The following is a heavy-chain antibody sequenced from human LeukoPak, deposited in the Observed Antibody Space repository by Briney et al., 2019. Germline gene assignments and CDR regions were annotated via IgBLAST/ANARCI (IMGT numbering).Heavy chain of an antibody. D-gene: IGHD2-2*02. Sequence: GGSLRLSCAASGFTFSSYGMHWVRQAPGKGLEWVAVISYDGSNKYYADSVKGRFTISRDNSKNTLYLQMNSLRAEDTAVYYCARTPVVPAAIKGSSSSGWFDPWGQGTLVTVSS. V-gene: IGHV3-30*03. J-gene: IGHJ5*02. CDR3: ARTPVVPAAIKGSSSSGWFDP. CDR2: ISYDGSNK. CDR1: GFTFSSYG.